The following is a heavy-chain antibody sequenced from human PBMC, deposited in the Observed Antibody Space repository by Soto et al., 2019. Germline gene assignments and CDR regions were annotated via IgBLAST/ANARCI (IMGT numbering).Heavy chain of an antibody. J-gene: IGHJ4*02. CDR2: INGDGGGNGGST. V-gene: IGHV3-23*01. CDR3: AKRPLTWYLGLDY. Sequence: EVQLLESGGGLVQPGGSLRLSCAASGFTFSNYAMTWVRQAPGKGLEWVSAINGDGGGNGGSTYYADSVKGRFTISRDNSRNTLYLHMNNLRVEDTAVYYCAKRPLTWYLGLDYWGRGALVTVS. CDR1: GFTFSNYA. D-gene: IGHD3-9*01.